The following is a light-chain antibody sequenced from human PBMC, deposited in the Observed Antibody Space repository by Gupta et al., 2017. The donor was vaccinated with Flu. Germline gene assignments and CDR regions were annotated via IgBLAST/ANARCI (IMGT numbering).Light chain of an antibody. Sequence: EIVLTQSPATLSLSPGERATLSCRASQNIGSHLAWYQHKPGQAPRLLIYDASNRATVIPARCSGSGAGTDVTLTVSSLQPEDFAVYFCQQLSSWPPTWTFGQGTKVEIQ. CDR1: QNIGSH. CDR2: DAS. J-gene: IGKJ1*01. CDR3: QQLSSWPPTWT. V-gene: IGKV3-11*01.